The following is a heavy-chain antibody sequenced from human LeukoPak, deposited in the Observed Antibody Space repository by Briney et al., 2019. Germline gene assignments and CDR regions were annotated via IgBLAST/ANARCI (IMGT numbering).Heavy chain of an antibody. CDR2: IKHDGGER. CDR3: ARDGMRSRKPFDI. D-gene: IGHD1-1*01. CDR1: GFTFRSYW. V-gene: IGHV3-7*05. Sequence: PGGSLRLSCEASGFTFRSYWMSWVRQAPGKGVEWVAYIKHDGGERYYVDSVKGRFTISRDNAKNTLYVQMNSLRAEDSAVYYCARDGMRSRKPFDIWGQGTMVTVSS. J-gene: IGHJ3*02.